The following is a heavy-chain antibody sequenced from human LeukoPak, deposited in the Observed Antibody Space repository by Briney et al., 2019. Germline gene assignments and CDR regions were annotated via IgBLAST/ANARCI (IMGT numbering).Heavy chain of an antibody. D-gene: IGHD3-22*01. J-gene: IGHJ4*02. CDR1: GFTFSSYA. CDR3: ANRLTYYYDSSGYYGY. CDR2: ISGSGGST. Sequence: GGSLRLSCAASGFTFSSYAMSWVRQAPGKGLEWVSAISGSGGSTYYADSVKGRFTISRDNSKNTLYLQMNSLRAEDTAVYYCANRLTYYYDSSGYYGYWGQGTLVTVSS. V-gene: IGHV3-23*01.